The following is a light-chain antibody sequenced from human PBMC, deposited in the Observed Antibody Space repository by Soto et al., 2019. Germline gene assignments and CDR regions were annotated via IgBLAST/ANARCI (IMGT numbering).Light chain of an antibody. Sequence: DIQMTQSPTSLSASVGDRVTITCQASHDIGNYFSRYQQKLGNAPKLLIYDAPNLETGVPPRFSGSGSGTDFSFTITSLQSEDFATYYCQQYGDLPLTFGGGTKVEIK. V-gene: IGKV1-33*01. CDR1: HDIGNY. CDR3: QQYGDLPLT. J-gene: IGKJ4*01. CDR2: DAP.